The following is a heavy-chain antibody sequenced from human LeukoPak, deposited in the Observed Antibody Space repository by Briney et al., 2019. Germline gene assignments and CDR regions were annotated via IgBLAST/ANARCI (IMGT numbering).Heavy chain of an antibody. D-gene: IGHD4-17*01. Sequence: PSETLSLTCTVSGDSISSYYWSWIRQYPGKGLEWIGYIYYSGSTYYNPSLKSRVTISVDTSKNQFSLKLSSVTAADTAVYYCARGTWGYGDYFEAFDIWGQGTMVTVSS. CDR3: ARGTWGYGDYFEAFDI. CDR2: IYYSGST. V-gene: IGHV4-59*06. J-gene: IGHJ3*02. CDR1: GDSISSYY.